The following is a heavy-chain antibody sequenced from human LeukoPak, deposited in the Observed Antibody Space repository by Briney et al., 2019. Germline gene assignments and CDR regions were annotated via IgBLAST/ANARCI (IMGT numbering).Heavy chain of an antibody. CDR3: ARDLKGWGESSGYSDY. J-gene: IGHJ4*02. CDR2: ISYDGTNK. V-gene: IGHV3-30*01. D-gene: IGHD3-22*01. CDR1: GFTFGSYA. Sequence: PGGSLRPSCAASGFTFGSYAMHSARHAPGKGLEWLALISYDGTNKFYEDSVKGRFTISRDNTKSTLFLQVNSLRAEDTAVYYCARDLKGWGESSGYSDYWGQGTLVTVSS.